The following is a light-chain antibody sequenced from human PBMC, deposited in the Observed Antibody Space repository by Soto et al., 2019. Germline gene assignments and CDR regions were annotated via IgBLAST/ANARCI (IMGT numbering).Light chain of an antibody. J-gene: IGLJ2*01. Sequence: QSALTQPASVSGSPGQSITISCTGTDSDIGGYNYVSWYQHHPGRIPQLIIYEVSNRPSGVSYRFSGSKSGNTASLTISGLQAEDEADYSCSSYSTASPLVFGGGTKLTVL. CDR2: EVS. CDR3: SSYSTASPLV. V-gene: IGLV2-14*01. CDR1: DSDIGGYNY.